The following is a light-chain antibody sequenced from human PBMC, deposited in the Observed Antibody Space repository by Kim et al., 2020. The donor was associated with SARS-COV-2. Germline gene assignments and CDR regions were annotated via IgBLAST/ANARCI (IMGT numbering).Light chain of an antibody. J-gene: IGKJ5*01. Sequence: DIQMTQSPSSLSASVGDRVTITCRASQGISSYLNWYQQKPGKAPKLLIYAASSLQSGVPSRFSGSGSGTDFTLTISSLQPEDFATYYCQQSYSTPPTFGQGTRLDIK. CDR1: QGISSY. V-gene: IGKV1-39*01. CDR3: QQSYSTPPT. CDR2: AAS.